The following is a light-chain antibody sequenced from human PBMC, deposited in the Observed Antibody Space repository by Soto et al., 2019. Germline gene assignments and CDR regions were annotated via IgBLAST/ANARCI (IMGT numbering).Light chain of an antibody. J-gene: IGKJ1*01. CDR1: QSVSSN. CDR3: QQYGSSPRT. V-gene: IGKV3-20*01. Sequence: EILMTQSPATLSVSPVERATLSCRASQSVSSNLAWYQQKPGQAPRLLIYGASSRATGIPDRFSGSGSGTDFTLTISRLEPEDFAVYYCQQYGSSPRTFGQGTKVDI. CDR2: GAS.